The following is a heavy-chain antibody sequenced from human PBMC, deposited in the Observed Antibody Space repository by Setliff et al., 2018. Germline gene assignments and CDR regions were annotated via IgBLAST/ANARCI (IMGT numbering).Heavy chain of an antibody. D-gene: IGHD5-18*01. Sequence: PSETLSLTCTVSGGSISSYYWSWIRQPAGKGLEWIGRIYTSGSTNYNPSLKSRVTMSVDTSKNQFSLKLSSVTAADTAVYYCARENSYGPYYYYYYMDVWGRGTTVTV. CDR2: IYTSGST. V-gene: IGHV4-4*07. J-gene: IGHJ6*03. CDR3: ARENSYGPYYYYYYMDV. CDR1: GGSISSYY.